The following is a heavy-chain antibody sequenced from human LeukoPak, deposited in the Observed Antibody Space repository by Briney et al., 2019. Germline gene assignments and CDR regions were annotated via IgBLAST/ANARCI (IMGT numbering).Heavy chain of an antibody. Sequence: GGSLRLSCAASGFTFSSYAMHWVRQAPGKGLEWVAVIPYDGSNKYYADSVKGRFTISRDNSKNTLYLQMNSLRAEDTAVYYCARATITFGGVIVFDYWGQGTLVTVSS. V-gene: IGHV3-30-3*01. CDR2: IPYDGSNK. CDR1: GFTFSSYA. CDR3: ARATITFGGVIVFDY. D-gene: IGHD3-16*02. J-gene: IGHJ4*02.